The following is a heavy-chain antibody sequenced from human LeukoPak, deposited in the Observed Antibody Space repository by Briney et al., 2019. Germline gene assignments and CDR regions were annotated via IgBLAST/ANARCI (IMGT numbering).Heavy chain of an antibody. Sequence: GRSLRLSSAASGFTFSTYGMHWVRQAPGRGLEWVSVISDSGGDTSYADSGKGRFTISRDNSKNTVYLQMNSLRAEDTAVYYCAKTDCTSSSCYTIDSWGQGTLVTVSS. CDR1: GFTFSTYG. CDR3: AKTDCTSSSCYTIDS. CDR2: ISDSGGDT. D-gene: IGHD2-2*02. J-gene: IGHJ4*02. V-gene: IGHV3-23*01.